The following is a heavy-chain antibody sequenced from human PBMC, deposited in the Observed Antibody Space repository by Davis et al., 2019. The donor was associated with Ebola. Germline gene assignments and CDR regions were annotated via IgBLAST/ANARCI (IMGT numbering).Heavy chain of an antibody. CDR1: GGSISSSSYY. CDR3: ARKYSGYDYPRY. CDR2: IYYSGGT. D-gene: IGHD5-12*01. Sequence: MPSETLSLTCTVSGGSISSSSYYWGWIRQPPGKGLEWIGSIYYSGGTYYNPSLKSRVTISVDTSKNQFSLKLSSVTAADTAVYYCARKYSGYDYPRYWGQGTLVTVSS. J-gene: IGHJ4*02. V-gene: IGHV4-39*07.